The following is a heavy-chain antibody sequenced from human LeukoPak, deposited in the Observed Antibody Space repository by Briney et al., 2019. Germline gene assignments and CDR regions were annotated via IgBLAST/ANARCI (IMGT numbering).Heavy chain of an antibody. CDR2: IYDSGGT. CDR1: RGSISSSSYY. J-gene: IGHJ4*02. V-gene: IGHV4-39*01. CDR3: ASQFIAAADQLFDY. Sequence: SETLSLTCTVPRGSISSSSYYSGWIRQPPGNGLEWIASIYDSGGTSYNPSLMSRGSVSVDTSKRQFSLKLSSVTAADTAVYYCASQFIAAADQLFDYWGQGTLVTVSS. D-gene: IGHD6-13*01.